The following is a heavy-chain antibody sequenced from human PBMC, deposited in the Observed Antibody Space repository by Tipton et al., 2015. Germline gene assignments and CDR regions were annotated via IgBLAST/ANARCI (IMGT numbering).Heavy chain of an antibody. V-gene: IGHV3-23*01. J-gene: IGHJ4*01. Sequence: GSLRLSCAASGFTFSSYVMAWVRQTPGKGLEWVSVISDSGGSPYYADSVKGRFSISRDNSKNTLYLRMNSLRAEDTAVYFCSTDFIDTRDYAHDYWGHGTLVTVSS. CDR1: GFTFSSYV. CDR2: ISDSGGSP. CDR3: STDFIDTRDYAHDY. D-gene: IGHD3-16*01.